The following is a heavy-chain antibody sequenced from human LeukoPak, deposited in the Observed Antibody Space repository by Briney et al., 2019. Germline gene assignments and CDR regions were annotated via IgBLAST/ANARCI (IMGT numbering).Heavy chain of an antibody. Sequence: GGSLRLSCAASGFPLSSHAMSWVRQAPGKGLEWVSAISGSGGSTYYADSVKGRFTISRDNSKNTLYLQMNSLRAEDTAVYYYAKDYSGYERVFFLFGYWGQGTLVTVSS. CDR1: GFPLSSHA. J-gene: IGHJ4*02. CDR2: ISGSGGST. CDR3: AKDYSGYERVFFLFGY. D-gene: IGHD5-12*01. V-gene: IGHV3-23*01.